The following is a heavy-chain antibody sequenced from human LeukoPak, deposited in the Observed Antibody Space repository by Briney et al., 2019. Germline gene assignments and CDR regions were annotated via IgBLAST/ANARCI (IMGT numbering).Heavy chain of an antibody. CDR1: GGSISSSSYY. J-gene: IGHJ4*02. CDR3: ACYYYGSGSYPLSGCY. Sequence: PSETLSLTCTVSGGSISSSSYYRGWIRQPPGKGLEWIGSIYYSGSTYYNPSLKSRVAISVDTSKNQFSLKLSSVTAADTAVYYCACYYYGSGSYPLSGCYWGQGTLVTVSS. CDR2: IYYSGST. V-gene: IGHV4-39*01. D-gene: IGHD3-10*01.